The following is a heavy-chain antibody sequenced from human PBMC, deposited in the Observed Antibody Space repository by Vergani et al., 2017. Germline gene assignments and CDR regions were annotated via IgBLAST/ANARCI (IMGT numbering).Heavy chain of an antibody. V-gene: IGHV3-9*01. CDR3: AKERSGYCSSTSCDGPFDY. D-gene: IGHD2-2*01. J-gene: IGHJ4*02. CDR1: GFTFDDYA. Sequence: EVQLVESGGGLVQPGRSLRLSCAASGFTFDDYAMHWVRQAPGKGLEWVSGISWNSGSIGYADSVKGRFTISRDNAKNSLYLQMNSLRAEDTALYYCAKERSGYCSSTSCDGPFDYWGQGTLVTVSS. CDR2: ISWNSGSI.